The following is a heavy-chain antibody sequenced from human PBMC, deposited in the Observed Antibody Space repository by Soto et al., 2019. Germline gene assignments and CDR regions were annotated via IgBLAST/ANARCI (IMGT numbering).Heavy chain of an antibody. CDR3: ARVVPANYYYAMDV. V-gene: IGHV4-30-4*01. Sequence: SETLSLTCTVSGGSISSDDYYWSWIRQPPGKGLEWVGYIYHSGNTYHNPSLKSRVTISVDTAKNQFSLKRSSVTATDTVVYYCARVVPANYYYAMDVWGQGTTVTVSS. CDR2: IYHSGNT. J-gene: IGHJ6*02. D-gene: IGHD2-15*01. CDR1: GGSISSDDYY.